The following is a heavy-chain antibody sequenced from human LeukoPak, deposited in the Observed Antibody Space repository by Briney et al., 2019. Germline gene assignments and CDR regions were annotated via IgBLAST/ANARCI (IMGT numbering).Heavy chain of an antibody. D-gene: IGHD4-23*01. CDR3: AKDVGGNYYYYMDV. V-gene: IGHV3-9*03. CDR2: ISWNSGSI. J-gene: IGHJ6*03. CDR1: GFTFDDYA. Sequence: GGSLRLSCAASGFTFDDYAMHWVRQAPGKGLEWVSGISWNSGSIGYADPVKGRFTISRDNAKNSLYLQMNSLRAEDMALYYCAKDVGGNYYYYMDVWGKGTTVTVSS.